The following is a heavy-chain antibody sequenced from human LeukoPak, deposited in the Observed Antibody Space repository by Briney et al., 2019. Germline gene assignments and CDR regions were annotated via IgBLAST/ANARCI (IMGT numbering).Heavy chain of an antibody. CDR3: AGTNYYGSGSAEYFQH. D-gene: IGHD3-10*01. Sequence: GGSLRRSCAASGFTFSTYAMNWVRQAPGKGLEWVSYISTSGRSIYYADSVKGRFTISRDNPKNSLYLQMNSLRAEDTAVYYCAGTNYYGSGSAEYFQHWGQGTLVTVSS. V-gene: IGHV3-48*03. CDR2: ISTSGRSI. J-gene: IGHJ1*01. CDR1: GFTFSTYA.